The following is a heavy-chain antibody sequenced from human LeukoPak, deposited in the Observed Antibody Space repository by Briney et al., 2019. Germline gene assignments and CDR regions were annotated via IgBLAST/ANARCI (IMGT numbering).Heavy chain of an antibody. CDR2: ISGSGVTT. CDR1: GFAFLNYG. V-gene: IGHV3-23*01. CDR3: ARALKGVRSRLGGTTTFEDYYYMDV. D-gene: IGHD1-26*01. Sequence: PGGSLRLSCAASGFAFLNYGMSWVRQAPGKGLEWVSAISGSGVTTYYAGSVKGRFTISRDNSKNTLYLQMNSLRAEDTAVYYCARALKGVRSRLGGTTTFEDYYYMDVWGKGTTVTISS. J-gene: IGHJ6*03.